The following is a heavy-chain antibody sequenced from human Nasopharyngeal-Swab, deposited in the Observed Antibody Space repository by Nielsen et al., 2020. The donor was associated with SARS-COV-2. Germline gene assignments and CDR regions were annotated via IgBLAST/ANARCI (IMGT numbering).Heavy chain of an antibody. V-gene: IGHV4-59*12. CDR1: GGPISSYY. Sequence: SETLSLTCTVSGGPISSYYWSWIRQPPGKGLEWIGNIYYSGSTNYNPSLKSRLSMSVDTSKNQFSLKLSSMTAADTAVYYCARGARSPSGSFDFWNARYYYYYYMDVWGKGTTVTVSS. D-gene: IGHD3-3*01. CDR2: IYYSGST. J-gene: IGHJ6*03. CDR3: ARGARSPSGSFDFWNARYYYYYYMDV.